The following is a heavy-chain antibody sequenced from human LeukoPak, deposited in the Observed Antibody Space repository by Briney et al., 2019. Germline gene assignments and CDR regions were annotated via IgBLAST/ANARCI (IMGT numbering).Heavy chain of an antibody. Sequence: PGGSLRLSCAASGFTFSSYWMHWVRQAPGKGLVWVSRINTDGSSTSYADSVKGRFTISRGNAKNTLYLQMNSLKAEDTAVYYCAPRGPMGSFDYWGQGTLVTVSS. CDR3: APRGPMGSFDY. V-gene: IGHV3-74*01. CDR1: GFTFSSYW. D-gene: IGHD2-8*01. J-gene: IGHJ4*02. CDR2: INTDGSST.